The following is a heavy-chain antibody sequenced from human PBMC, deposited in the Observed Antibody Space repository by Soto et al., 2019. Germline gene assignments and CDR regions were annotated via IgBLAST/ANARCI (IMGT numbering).Heavy chain of an antibody. V-gene: IGHV4-34*01. D-gene: IGHD3-22*01. J-gene: IGHJ5*02. CDR2: INHSGST. Sequence: PSETLSLTCAVYGGSFSGYYWSWFRQPPGKGLEWIGEINHSGSTNYNPSLKSRVTISVDTSKNQFSLKLSSVTAADTAVYYCARGYYDSSCYYRRNWFDPWGQGTLVTVSS. CDR1: GGSFSGYY. CDR3: ARGYYDSSCYYRRNWFDP.